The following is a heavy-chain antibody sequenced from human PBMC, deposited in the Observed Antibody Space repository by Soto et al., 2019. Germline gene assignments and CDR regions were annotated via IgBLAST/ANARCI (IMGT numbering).Heavy chain of an antibody. CDR3: TTARVAVSLGAFDI. V-gene: IGHV3-15*01. Sequence: GGSLRLSCAASGFTFSNAWMSWVRQAPGKGLEWVGRIKSKTDGGTTDYAAPVKGRFTISRDDSKNTLYLQMNSLKTEDTAVYYCTTARVAVSLGAFDIWGQGTMVTVSS. CDR2: IKSKTDGGTT. J-gene: IGHJ3*02. D-gene: IGHD6-6*01. CDR1: GFTFSNAW.